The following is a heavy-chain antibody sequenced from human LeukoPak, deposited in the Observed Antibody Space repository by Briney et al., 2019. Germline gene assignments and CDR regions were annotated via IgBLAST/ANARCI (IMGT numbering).Heavy chain of an antibody. CDR3: ARGPNHNYFDP. Sequence: PGGSLRLSCLTSGFNFNNYAIHWIRQAPGKGLEWVAVMSLIGSIKYYADSVKGRFTISRDSSRDTLYLQMSNLTVEDTALYYCARGPNHNYFDPWGQGTLVTVSS. CDR2: MSLIGSIK. CDR1: GFNFNNYA. J-gene: IGHJ5*02. V-gene: IGHV3-30*04.